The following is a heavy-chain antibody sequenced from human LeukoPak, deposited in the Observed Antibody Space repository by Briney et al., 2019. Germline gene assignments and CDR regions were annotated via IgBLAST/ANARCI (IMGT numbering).Heavy chain of an antibody. CDR2: IWYDASKT. Sequence: PGKSLRLSCAASGFTFTDYGLHWVRQAPGKGLEWVAVIWYDASKTFYADSVKGRFTISRDDAMNTLYLQMDNLSADDTAVYYCARESGGDYYMDVWGKGTTVIVS. CDR1: GFTFTDYG. V-gene: IGHV3-33*01. CDR3: ARESGGDYYMDV. D-gene: IGHD3-10*01. J-gene: IGHJ6*03.